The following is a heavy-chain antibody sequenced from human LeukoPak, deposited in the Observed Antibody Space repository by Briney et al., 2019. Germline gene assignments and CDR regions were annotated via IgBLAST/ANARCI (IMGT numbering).Heavy chain of an antibody. V-gene: IGHV5-51*01. Sequence: GESLKISCKASGYSFTTYWIGWVRQMPGKGLEWMGITYPSDSDTRYSPSFQGQVTISADKSISTAYLQWSSLKASDTAMYYCVRRGGDGYNYFDLWGLGTLVTVSS. CDR2: TYPSDSDT. J-gene: IGHJ4*02. D-gene: IGHD5-24*01. CDR3: VRRGGDGYNYFDL. CDR1: GYSFTTYW.